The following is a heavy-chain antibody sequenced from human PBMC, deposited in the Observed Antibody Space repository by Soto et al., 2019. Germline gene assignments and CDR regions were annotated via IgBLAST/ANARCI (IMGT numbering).Heavy chain of an antibody. V-gene: IGHV6-1*01. D-gene: IGHD3-10*01. CDR2: TYYKSKWNN. Sequence: SQTRSLTCSISGDSFSSNSVDWNWIRQSPSRGLEWLGRTYYKSKWNNDYALSVKSRITINPYTSKNQFTLHLYSVTPEETAVYYCTGITWFSGMDVWGQGTPDTVSS. CDR3: TGITWFSGMDV. CDR1: GDSFSSNSVD. J-gene: IGHJ6*02.